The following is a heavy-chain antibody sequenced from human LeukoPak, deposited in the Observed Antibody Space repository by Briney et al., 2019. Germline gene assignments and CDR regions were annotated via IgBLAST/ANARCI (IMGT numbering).Heavy chain of an antibody. CDR2: IKQDGSER. CDR3: AGTYYLDY. J-gene: IGHJ4*02. CDR1: GFTFSSYW. V-gene: IGHV3-7*01. Sequence: GGSLRLSCAASGFTFSSYWMTWVRQAPGKGLEWVANIKQDGSERNYVDSVKGRFTISRDNAKNSLYLQMNSLRAEDTAVYYCAGTYYLDYWGQGTLVTVSS.